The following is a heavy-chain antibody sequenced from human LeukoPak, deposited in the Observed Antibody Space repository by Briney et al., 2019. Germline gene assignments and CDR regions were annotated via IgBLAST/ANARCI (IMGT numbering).Heavy chain of an antibody. V-gene: IGHV4-38-2*02. CDR1: GYSISSGYY. J-gene: IGHJ4*02. Sequence: PSETLSLTCTVSGYSISSGYYWGWIRQPPGNGLEWIGSIYHSGSTYYNPSLKSRVTISVDTSKNQFSLKLSSVTAADTAVYYCARTYYGSGSFLDYWGQGTLVTVSS. CDR2: IYHSGST. D-gene: IGHD3-10*01. CDR3: ARTYYGSGSFLDY.